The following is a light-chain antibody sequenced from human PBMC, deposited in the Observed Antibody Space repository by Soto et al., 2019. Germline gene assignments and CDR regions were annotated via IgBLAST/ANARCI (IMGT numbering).Light chain of an antibody. J-gene: IGLJ1*01. CDR3: TSYAGNNKLGV. CDR2: EVN. Sequence: QSVLTQPPSASGSPGQSVTISCTGTSNDVGAYNYVSWYQQHPGKAPKLMIYEVNKRPSGVPDRFSGSKSGNTASLTVSGLQAEDEADYYCTSYAGNNKLGVFGTGTKLTVL. CDR1: SNDVGAYNY. V-gene: IGLV2-8*01.